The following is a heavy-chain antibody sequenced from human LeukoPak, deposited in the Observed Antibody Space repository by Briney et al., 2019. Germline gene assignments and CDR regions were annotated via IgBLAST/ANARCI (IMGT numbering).Heavy chain of an antibody. V-gene: IGHV4-31*03. CDR3: ARHNHYGDYFDY. D-gene: IGHD4-17*01. CDR2: IYYSGST. J-gene: IGHJ4*02. Sequence: KPSETLSLTCTVSGDSISSGGYYWSWIRQHPGKGLEWTGYIYYSGSTYYNPSLRSRVTISVDTSKSQLSLRLNSVTAADTAVYYCARHNHYGDYFDYWGQGILVTVSS. CDR1: GDSISSGGYY.